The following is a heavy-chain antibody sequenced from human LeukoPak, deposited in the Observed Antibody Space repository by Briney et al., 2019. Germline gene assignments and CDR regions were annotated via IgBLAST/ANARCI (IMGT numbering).Heavy chain of an antibody. CDR3: ARQSGEMATYAFDI. CDR2: IYYSGRT. D-gene: IGHD5-24*01. Sequence: SSKTLSLTCTVSGDSISSSPFYWGWIRQPPGKGLEWIGSIYYSGRTYYNPSLKSRVTISVDTSKNQFSLKLSSVTAADTAMYYCARQSGEMATYAFDIWGQGTMVTVSS. J-gene: IGHJ3*02. CDR1: GDSISSSPFY. V-gene: IGHV4-39*01.